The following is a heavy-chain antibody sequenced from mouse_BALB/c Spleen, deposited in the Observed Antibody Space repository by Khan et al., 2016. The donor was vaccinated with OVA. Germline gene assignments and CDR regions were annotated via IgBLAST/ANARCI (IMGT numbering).Heavy chain of an antibody. Sequence: VQLKQSGPDLVKPGASMKISCKASGYSFTGYHIHWVKQSHGKSLEWIGRVNPNNGGTSYNQKFKGKAILTVDKSSNTAYMELRSLTSEDSAVYSCAIYDGYLDVWGAGTTVTVSS. D-gene: IGHD1-1*01. V-gene: IGHV1-18*01. CDR2: VNPNNGGT. CDR3: AIYDGYLDV. CDR1: GYSFTGYH. J-gene: IGHJ1*01.